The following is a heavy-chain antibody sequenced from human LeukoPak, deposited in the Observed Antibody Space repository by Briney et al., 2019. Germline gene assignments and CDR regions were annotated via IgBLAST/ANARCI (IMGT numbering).Heavy chain of an antibody. CDR3: ARAYYYDSSGYYYFYYYYYMDV. D-gene: IGHD3-22*01. J-gene: IGHJ6*03. CDR1: GFTFSSYW. Sequence: PGGSLRLSCAASGFTFSSYWMSWVRQAPGKGLEGVANIKQDGSEKYYVDSVKGRFTISRDNAKNSLYLQMNSLRAEDTAVYYCARAYYYDSSGYYYFYYYYYMDVWGKGTTVTVSS. CDR2: IKQDGSEK. V-gene: IGHV3-7*04.